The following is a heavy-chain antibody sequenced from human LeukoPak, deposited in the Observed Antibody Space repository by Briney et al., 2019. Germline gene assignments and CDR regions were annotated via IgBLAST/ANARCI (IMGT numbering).Heavy chain of an antibody. Sequence: GGSLRLSCAASGFTFSSYEMNWARQAPGKGLEWVSYISSSGSTIYYADSVKGRFTISRDNAKNSLYLQMNSLRAEDTAVYFCARCGTPKNYYYYGMDVWGQGTTVTVS. CDR2: ISSSGSTI. CDR1: GFTFSSYE. D-gene: IGHD1-26*01. J-gene: IGHJ6*02. V-gene: IGHV3-48*03. CDR3: ARCGTPKNYYYYGMDV.